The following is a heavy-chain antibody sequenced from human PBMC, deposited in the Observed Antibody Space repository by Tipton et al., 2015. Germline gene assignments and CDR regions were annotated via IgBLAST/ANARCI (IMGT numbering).Heavy chain of an antibody. V-gene: IGHV4-59*07. Sequence: TLSLTCSVSSDSISKYYWSWVRQPPGKELEWIGYIQYSGSTNYNPSLKSRLTISVDTSKNQFSLRLSSVTAADTAVSFCARTDALGHFDYWGLGTLVTVSS. CDR2: IQYSGST. CDR3: ARTDALGHFDY. J-gene: IGHJ4*02. D-gene: IGHD2-8*01. CDR1: SDSISKYY.